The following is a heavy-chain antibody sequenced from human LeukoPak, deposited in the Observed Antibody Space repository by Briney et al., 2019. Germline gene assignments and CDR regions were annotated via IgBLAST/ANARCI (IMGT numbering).Heavy chain of an antibody. D-gene: IGHD3-22*01. V-gene: IGHV4-30-2*01. CDR2: IYHSGST. CDR1: GGSISSGGYY. J-gene: IGHJ4*02. Sequence: SQTLSLTCTVSGGSISSGGYYWSWIRQPPGKGLEWIGYIYHSGSTYYNPSLKSRVTISVDRSKNQFSLKLSSVTAADTAVYYCARTHHPDDSSGYPAYFDYWGQGTLVTVSS. CDR3: ARTHHPDDSSGYPAYFDY.